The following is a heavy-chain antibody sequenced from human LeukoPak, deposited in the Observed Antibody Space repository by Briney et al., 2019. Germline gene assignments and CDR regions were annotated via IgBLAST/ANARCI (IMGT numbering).Heavy chain of an antibody. CDR3: ARYYGSGSYYTENEGPYYYYYYMDV. J-gene: IGHJ6*03. Sequence: SETLSLTCTVSGGSISSYYWSWIRQPPGKGLEWIGYIYYSGSTNYNPSLESRVTISVDTSKNQFSLKLSSVTAADTAVYYCARYYGSGSYYTENEGPYYYYYYMDVWGKGTTVTISS. V-gene: IGHV4-59*01. CDR2: IYYSGST. CDR1: GGSISSYY. D-gene: IGHD3-10*01.